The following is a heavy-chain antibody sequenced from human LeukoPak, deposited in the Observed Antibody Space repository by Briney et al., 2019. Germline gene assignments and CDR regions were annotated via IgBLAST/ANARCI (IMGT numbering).Heavy chain of an antibody. CDR1: GFTFSSYW. V-gene: IGHV3-74*01. D-gene: IGHD3-3*02. J-gene: IGHJ4*02. CDR2: INSDGSST. CDR3: AAAKLDYFDY. Sequence: GGSLRLSCAASGFTFSSYWMHWVRQAPGQGLVWVSRINSDGSSTSYAGSVKGRFTISRDNAKNTLYLQMNSLRAEDTAVYYCAAAKLDYFDYWGQGTLVTVSS.